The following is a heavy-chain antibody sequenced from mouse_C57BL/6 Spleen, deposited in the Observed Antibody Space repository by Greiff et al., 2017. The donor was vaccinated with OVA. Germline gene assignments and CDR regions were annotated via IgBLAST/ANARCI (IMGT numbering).Heavy chain of an antibody. CDR2: IDPNSGGT. Sequence: QVQLQQPGAELVKPGASVKLSCKASGYTFTSYWMHWVKQRPGRGLEWLGRIDPNSGGTKNNEKFKSKATLTVDKPSSTAYMQLSSLSSEDSAVYYCARNDLYAMDYWGQGTSVTVSS. CDR1: GYTFTSYW. J-gene: IGHJ4*01. V-gene: IGHV1-72*01. D-gene: IGHD2-4*01. CDR3: ARNDLYAMDY.